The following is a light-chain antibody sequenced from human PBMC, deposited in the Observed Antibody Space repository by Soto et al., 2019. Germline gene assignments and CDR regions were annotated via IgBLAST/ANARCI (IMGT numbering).Light chain of an antibody. CDR2: GAS. Sequence: EIVLTQSPGTLSLSPGERATLSCRASQSVSSSYLAWYQKKPGQAPRLLIYGASSRATGIPDRFSGSGSGTDFTRTISRLEPEDFAVYYCQQYDSSPLTFGQGTKVEI. V-gene: IGKV3-20*01. CDR1: QSVSSSY. CDR3: QQYDSSPLT. J-gene: IGKJ1*01.